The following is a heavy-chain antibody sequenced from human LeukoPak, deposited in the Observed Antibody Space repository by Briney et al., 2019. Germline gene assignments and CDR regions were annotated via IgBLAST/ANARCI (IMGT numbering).Heavy chain of an antibody. CDR3: ARGYDYGDYVGDFDY. Sequence: GASVKVSCKASGYTFTSYGIGWVRQAPGQGLEWMGWITTYNGNTNYAQKLQGRVTITTDTSTSTAYMDLRGLRSDDTAVYYCARGYDYGDYVGDFDYWGQGTLVTVSS. D-gene: IGHD4-17*01. CDR1: GYTFTSYG. J-gene: IGHJ4*02. V-gene: IGHV1-18*01. CDR2: ITTYNGNT.